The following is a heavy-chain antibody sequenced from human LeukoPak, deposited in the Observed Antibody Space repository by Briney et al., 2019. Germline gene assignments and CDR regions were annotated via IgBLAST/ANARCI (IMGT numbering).Heavy chain of an antibody. CDR2: INWNGGST. D-gene: IGHD4-17*01. Sequence: RPGGSLRLSCAASGFSFDDYGMSWVRPAPGRGLGWVSGINWNGGSTGYADSVKGRFTISRDNAKNSLYLQMDSLRAEDTAVYYCAREGPYGPHDYWGQGTLVTVSS. CDR1: GFSFDDYG. V-gene: IGHV3-20*04. CDR3: AREGPYGPHDY. J-gene: IGHJ4*02.